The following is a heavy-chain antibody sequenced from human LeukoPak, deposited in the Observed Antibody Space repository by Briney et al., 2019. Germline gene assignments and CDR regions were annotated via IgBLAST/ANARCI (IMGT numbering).Heavy chain of an antibody. Sequence: GGSLRLSCAASGFTFSSYAMHWVRQAPGKGLEWVAVISYDGSNKYYADSVKGRFTISRDNSKNTLYLQMNSLRAEDTAVYYCARVHMGGYYDSSDNMGDYWGQGTLVTVSS. CDR3: ARVHMGGYYDSSDNMGDY. J-gene: IGHJ4*02. V-gene: IGHV3-30-3*01. CDR1: GFTFSSYA. CDR2: ISYDGSNK. D-gene: IGHD3-22*01.